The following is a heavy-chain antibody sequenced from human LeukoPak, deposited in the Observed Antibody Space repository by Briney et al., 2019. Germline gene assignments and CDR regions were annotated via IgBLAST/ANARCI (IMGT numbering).Heavy chain of an antibody. V-gene: IGHV4-61*01. Sequence: PSETLSLTCTVSGYSISSGYYWGWIRQPPGKGLEWIGYIYYSGSTNYNPSLKSRVTISVDTSKNQFSLKLSSVTAADTAVYYCASTTIFGVVTVWGQGTLVTVSS. CDR1: GYSISSGYY. CDR3: ASTTIFGVVTV. CDR2: IYYSGST. D-gene: IGHD3-3*01. J-gene: IGHJ4*02.